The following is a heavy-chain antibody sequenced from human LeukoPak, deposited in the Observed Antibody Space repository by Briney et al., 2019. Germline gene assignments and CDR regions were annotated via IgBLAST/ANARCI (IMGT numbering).Heavy chain of an antibody. D-gene: IGHD2-2*01. Sequence: PGGSLRLSCAASGFTFSSYWMHWVRQAPGKGLVWVSRINSDGSSTSYADSVKGRFTISRDNAKNTLYLQMNSLRAEDTAVYYCARYTLGYCSSTSCSYFDYWGQGTLVTVSS. J-gene: IGHJ4*02. CDR2: INSDGSST. V-gene: IGHV3-74*01. CDR3: ARYTLGYCSSTSCSYFDY. CDR1: GFTFSSYW.